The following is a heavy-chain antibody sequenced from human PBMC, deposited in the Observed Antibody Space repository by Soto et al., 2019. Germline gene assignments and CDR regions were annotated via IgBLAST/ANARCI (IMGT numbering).Heavy chain of an antibody. CDR2: STHSGST. D-gene: IGHD2-8*01. Sequence: QVQLQQWGAGLLKPSETLSLTCAVYGGSFSGYYWSWIRQPPGKGREWLGESTHSGSTNYNPSLKSHVTVSVVTSKPQFSLLLKDITAADTAVYYCAKTPRPPRFICVLQPASYYMDVWGNGTTVTVSS. V-gene: IGHV4-34*01. CDR3: AKTPRPPRFICVLQPASYYMDV. CDR1: GGSFSGYY. J-gene: IGHJ6*03.